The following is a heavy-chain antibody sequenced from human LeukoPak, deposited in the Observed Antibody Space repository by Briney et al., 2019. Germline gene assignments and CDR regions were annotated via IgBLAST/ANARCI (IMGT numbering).Heavy chain of an antibody. CDR2: INPTSGGT. V-gene: IGHV1-2*02. CDR3: ARDGGFPRITSKASSSDYVWGTYRRQRPWFDP. CDR1: VYTFTDYY. Sequence: GASAKVSSKASVYTFTDYYMHWVRRAPGQEGEYMGWINPTSGGTTYSQPFHGRVTMTRDTAISTAYMDLSRLRSDDTAVYYCARDGGFPRITSKASSSDYVWGTYRRQRPWFDPWGQGTLVTVSS. D-gene: IGHD3-16*02. J-gene: IGHJ5*02.